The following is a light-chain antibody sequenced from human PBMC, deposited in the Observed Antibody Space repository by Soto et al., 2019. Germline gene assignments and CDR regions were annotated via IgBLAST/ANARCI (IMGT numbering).Light chain of an antibody. J-gene: IGLJ1*01. V-gene: IGLV2-14*02. CDR3: GSYASSSTLYV. Sequence: QSVLTQPASVSGSPGQSITISCTGTSSDVGSYNLVSWYQQHPGKAPKLMIYEVSKRPSGVSNRFSGSKSGNTASLTISGLQAEDEADYYCGSYASSSTLYVFGTGTKVTVL. CDR2: EVS. CDR1: SSDVGSYNL.